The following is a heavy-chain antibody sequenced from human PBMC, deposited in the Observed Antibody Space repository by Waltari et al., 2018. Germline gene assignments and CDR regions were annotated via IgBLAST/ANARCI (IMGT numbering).Heavy chain of an antibody. J-gene: IGHJ4*02. V-gene: IGHV3-7*01. Sequence: EVQLVESGGGLVQPGGSMRRSCAAFGTTFSDYWMTWVGQAPGRGVEWGANIKKDGGEKYYVDSVKGRFTVSRDNAKNSLYLQMSSLRAEDTAVYYCARDRGYCGGDCYKNLDSWGQGTLVAVSS. D-gene: IGHD2-21*01. CDR3: ARDRGYCGGDCYKNLDS. CDR2: IKKDGGEK. CDR1: GTTFSDYW.